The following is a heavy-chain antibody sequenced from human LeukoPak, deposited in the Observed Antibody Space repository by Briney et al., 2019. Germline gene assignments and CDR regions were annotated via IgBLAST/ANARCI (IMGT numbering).Heavy chain of an antibody. J-gene: IGHJ4*02. CDR1: GFTFSSYA. CDR3: AKAWSPVTIMSFDY. Sequence: GGSLRLSCAASGFTFSSYAMSWVRQAPGKGLEWVSAISGSGGSTYYADSVKGRFTISRDNSKNTLYLQMNSLSAEDTAVYYCAKAWSPVTIMSFDYWGQGTLVTVSS. D-gene: IGHD3-16*01. CDR2: ISGSGGST. V-gene: IGHV3-23*01.